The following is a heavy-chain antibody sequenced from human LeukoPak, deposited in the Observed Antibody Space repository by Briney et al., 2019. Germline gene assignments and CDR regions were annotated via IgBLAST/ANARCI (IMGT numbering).Heavy chain of an antibody. V-gene: IGHV3-23*01. Sequence: GGSLRLSCAASGFTFSSYAMSWVRQAPGKGLEWVSAISGSGGSTYYADSVKGRFTISRDNSKNTLYLQMNSLRAEDTAVYYCAKRYCSSTSCYTAHAPHHDAFDIWGQGTMVTVSS. J-gene: IGHJ3*02. D-gene: IGHD2-2*02. CDR1: GFTFSSYA. CDR2: ISGSGGST. CDR3: AKRYCSSTSCYTAHAPHHDAFDI.